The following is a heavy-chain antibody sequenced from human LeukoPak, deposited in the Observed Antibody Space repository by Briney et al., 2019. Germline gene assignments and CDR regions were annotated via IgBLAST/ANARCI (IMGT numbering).Heavy chain of an antibody. CDR1: GFTFDDYA. Sequence: PGGSLRLSCAASGFTFDDYAMHWVRQAPGKGLEWGSGISWNSGSIGYADSVKGRFTISRDNAKNSLYLQMNSLRAEDTAVYYCAKEFSSSRYFDYWGQGTLVTVAS. J-gene: IGHJ4*02. CDR3: AKEFSSSRYFDY. D-gene: IGHD6-13*01. CDR2: ISWNSGSI. V-gene: IGHV3-9*01.